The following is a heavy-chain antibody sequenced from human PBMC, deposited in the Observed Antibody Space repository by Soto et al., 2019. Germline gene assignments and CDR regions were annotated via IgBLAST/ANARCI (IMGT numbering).Heavy chain of an antibody. CDR2: IYYSGST. Sequence: SETLSLTCTVSGGSASSGSYYCSCIRHPPGKGLEWIVYIYYSGSTYYNPSLKSRVTISVDTSKNQFSLKLSSVTAADTAVYYCARDRGGRDCTNGVCYIDYWGQGTLVTVSS. CDR1: GGSASSGSYY. V-gene: IGHV4-61*01. D-gene: IGHD2-8*01. CDR3: ARDRGGRDCTNGVCYIDY. J-gene: IGHJ4*02.